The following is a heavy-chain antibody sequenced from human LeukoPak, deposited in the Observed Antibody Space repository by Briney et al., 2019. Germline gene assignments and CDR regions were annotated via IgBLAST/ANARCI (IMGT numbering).Heavy chain of an antibody. D-gene: IGHD2-15*01. CDR3: ATGYCSGGSCYPPTY. CDR1: GFTFSSYG. V-gene: IGHV3-33*01. CDR2: IWYDGSNK. J-gene: IGHJ4*02. Sequence: GRSLRLSCAASGFTFSSYGMHWVRQAPGKGLEWVAVIWYDGSNKCYADSVKGRFTISRDNSKNTLYLQMNSLRAEDTAVYYCATGYCSGGSCYPPTYWGQGTLVTVSS.